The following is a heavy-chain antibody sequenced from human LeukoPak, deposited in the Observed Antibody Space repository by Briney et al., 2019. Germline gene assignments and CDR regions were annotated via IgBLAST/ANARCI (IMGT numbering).Heavy chain of an antibody. CDR2: ISWNSGSI. V-gene: IGHV3-9*01. Sequence: GGSLRLSCAASGFTFDDYAMHWVRQAPGKGLEWVSGISWNSGSIGYADSVKGRFTISRDNAKNSLYLQMNSLRAEDTALYYCAKDIETGYDILTGFNFDYWGRGTLVTVSS. J-gene: IGHJ4*02. D-gene: IGHD3-9*01. CDR1: GFTFDDYA. CDR3: AKDIETGYDILTGFNFDY.